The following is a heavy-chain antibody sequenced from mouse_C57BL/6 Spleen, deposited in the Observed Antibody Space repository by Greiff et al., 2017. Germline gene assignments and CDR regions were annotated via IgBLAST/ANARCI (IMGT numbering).Heavy chain of an antibody. V-gene: IGHV1-26*01. CDR1: GYTFTDYY. CDR2: INPNNGGT. Sequence: EVKLQQSGPELVKPGASVKISCKASGYTFTDYYMNWVKQSHGKSLEWFGDINPNNGGTSYNQKFKGKATLTVDKSSSTAYMEIRSLTSEDSAVYYCALDGYYVSYWGQGTTLTVSS. CDR3: ALDGYYVSY. D-gene: IGHD2-3*01. J-gene: IGHJ2*01.